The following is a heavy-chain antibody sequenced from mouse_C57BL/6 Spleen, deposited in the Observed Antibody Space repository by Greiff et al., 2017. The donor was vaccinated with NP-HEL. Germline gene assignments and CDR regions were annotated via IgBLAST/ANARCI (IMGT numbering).Heavy chain of an antibody. V-gene: IGHV14-2*01. Sequence: EVQLQQSGAELVKPGASVKLSCTASGFNITDYYMHWVKQRTEQGLEWIGRIDPEDGETKYAPKFQGKATITADTSSNTAYLQLSSLTSEDTAVYYCASGTTGYYYAMDYWGQGTSVTVSS. J-gene: IGHJ4*01. CDR1: GFNITDYY. CDR2: IDPEDGET. CDR3: ASGTTGYYYAMDY.